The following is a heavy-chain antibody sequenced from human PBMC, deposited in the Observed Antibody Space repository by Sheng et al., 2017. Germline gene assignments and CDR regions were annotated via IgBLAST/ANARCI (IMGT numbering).Heavy chain of an antibody. CDR2: IYSSGST. Sequence: QVQLQASGPRLVRPSQTLSLTCTVSGGSISSGNYYWTWIRQPAGKAQEWIGRIYSSGSTSYNPSLKSRVTISIDTSKNQFSLKLSSVTAADTAVYYCVRKPARIDAFDMWGQGDNGHRLF. J-gene: IGHJ3*02. CDR1: GGSISSGNYY. CDR3: VRKPARIDAFDM. V-gene: IGHV4-61*02. D-gene: IGHD2-2*01.